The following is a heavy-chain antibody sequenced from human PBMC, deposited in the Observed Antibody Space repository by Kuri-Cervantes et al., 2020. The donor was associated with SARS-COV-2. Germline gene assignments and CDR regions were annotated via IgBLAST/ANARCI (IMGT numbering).Heavy chain of an antibody. CDR3: ARTRLFEP. CDR1: GYSFTSYW. J-gene: IGHJ5*02. Sequence: KVSCKGSGYSFTSYWIGWVRQMPGKGLEWMGIIYPGDSDTRYSPSFQGQVTISADKSISTAYLQWSSLRSEDTAVYYCARTRLFEPWGQGTLVTVSS. CDR2: IYPGDSDT. V-gene: IGHV5-51*01.